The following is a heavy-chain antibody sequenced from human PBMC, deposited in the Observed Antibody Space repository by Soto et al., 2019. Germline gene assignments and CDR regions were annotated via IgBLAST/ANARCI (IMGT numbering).Heavy chain of an antibody. J-gene: IGHJ6*02. CDR2: IIPIFGTA. D-gene: IGHD2-2*01. CDR3: ALQRELGNCSSTSCSPPWDSLYYDYGMDV. Sequence: GASVKVSCKASGGTFSSYAISWVRQAPGQGLEWMGGIIPIFGTANYAQKFQGRVTITADESTSTAYMELSSLRSEDTAVYYCALQRELGNCSSTSCSPPWDSLYYDYGMDVWGQGTTVTVSS. V-gene: IGHV1-69*13. CDR1: GGTFSSYA.